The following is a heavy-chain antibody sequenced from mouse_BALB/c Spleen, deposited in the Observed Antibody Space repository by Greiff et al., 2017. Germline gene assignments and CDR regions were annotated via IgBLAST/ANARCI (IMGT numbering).Heavy chain of an antibody. CDR3: ARHEYYCSSFAY. J-gene: IGHJ3*01. CDR1: GFTFSSYG. V-gene: IGHV5-6*01. D-gene: IGHD1-1*01. Sequence: EVQGVESGGDLVKPGGSLKLSCAASGFTFSSYGMSWVRQTPDKRLEWVATISSGGSYTYYPDSVKGRFTISRDNAKNTLYLQMSSLKSEDTAMYYCARHEYYCSSFAYWGQGTLVTVSA. CDR2: ISSGGSYT.